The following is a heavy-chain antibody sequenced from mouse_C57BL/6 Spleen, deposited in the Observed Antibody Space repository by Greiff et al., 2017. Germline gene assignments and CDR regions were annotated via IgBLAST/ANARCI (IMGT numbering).Heavy chain of an antibody. J-gene: IGHJ2*01. D-gene: IGHD4-1*01. V-gene: IGHV1-18*01. CDR2: INPNNSGT. Sequence: EVQLQQSGPELVKPGASVKLPCTASGYTFTDYNMDWVKQSHGKSLEWIGDINPNNSGTISNQKFTGKATLTVAKSSSTTYMELRSLTSEDTAVYYCARAVLGQDYLDYWGQGTTLTVSS. CDR3: ARAVLGQDYLDY. CDR1: GYTFTDYN.